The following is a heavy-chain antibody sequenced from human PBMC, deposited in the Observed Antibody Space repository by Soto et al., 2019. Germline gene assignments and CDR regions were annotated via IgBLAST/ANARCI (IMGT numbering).Heavy chain of an antibody. CDR1: GGTFSSYA. J-gene: IGHJ4*02. D-gene: IGHD5-12*01. CDR3: ARRRRDGYNIFDY. CDR2: IIPIFGTA. V-gene: IGHV1-69*06. Sequence: GASVKVYCKASGGTFSSYAISWVRQAPGQGLEWMGGIIPIFGTANYAQKFQGRVTITADKSTSTAYMELSSLRSEDTAVYYCARRRRDGYNIFDYWGQGTFVTVSS.